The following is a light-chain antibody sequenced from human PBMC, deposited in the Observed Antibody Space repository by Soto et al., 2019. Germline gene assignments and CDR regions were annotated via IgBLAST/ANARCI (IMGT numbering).Light chain of an antibody. Sequence: DIQMTQSPSSLYASIGGRVALTCRASQAISNSLAWYQQKPGKPPQLLIYAASTLQSGVTSRFSGSGSGTDFTITISGLQPEDLATYYCQSYNTARPTVGPGTRLDIK. J-gene: IGKJ3*01. CDR1: QAISNS. CDR3: QSYNTARPT. CDR2: AAS. V-gene: IGKV1-27*01.